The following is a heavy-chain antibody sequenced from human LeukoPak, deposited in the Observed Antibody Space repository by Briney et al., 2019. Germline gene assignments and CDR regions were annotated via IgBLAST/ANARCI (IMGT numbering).Heavy chain of an antibody. CDR1: GYTFTSYG. J-gene: IGHJ6*03. CDR3: ARDLDVGSRCYYYYYYMDV. Sequence: ASVKVSCKASGYTFTSYGISWVRQAPGQGLEWMGWISAYNGNTNYAQKLQGRVTMTTGTSTSTAYMELRSLRSDDTAVYYCARDLDVGSRCYYYYYYMDVRGKGTTVTVSS. V-gene: IGHV1-18*01. CDR2: ISAYNGNT. D-gene: IGHD6-13*01.